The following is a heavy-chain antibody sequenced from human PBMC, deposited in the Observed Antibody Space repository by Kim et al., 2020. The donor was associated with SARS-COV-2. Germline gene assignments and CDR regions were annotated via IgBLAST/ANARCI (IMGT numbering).Heavy chain of an antibody. CDR2: INHSGST. CDR1: GGSFSGYY. D-gene: IGHD5-18*01. Sequence: SETLSLTCAVYGGSFSGYYWSWIRQPPGKGLEWIGEINHSGSTNYNPSLKSRVTISVDTSKNQFSLKLSSVTAADTAVYYCARLRIQLWLSGFDYWGQGT. CDR3: ARLRIQLWLSGFDY. J-gene: IGHJ4*02. V-gene: IGHV4-34*01.